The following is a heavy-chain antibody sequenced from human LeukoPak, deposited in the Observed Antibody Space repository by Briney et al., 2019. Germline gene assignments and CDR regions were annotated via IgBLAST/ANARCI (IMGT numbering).Heavy chain of an antibody. CDR3: AKDTPWWESHYFFDN. CDR1: GFTFSSYG. Sequence: SGGSLRLSCAASGFTFSSYGMHWVRQAPGKGLEWVAVISYDGSNKYYADSVKGRFTISRDNSKSTLYLQMNSLRPEDTAVYYCAKDTPWWESHYFFDNWGQGTLVTVSS. CDR2: ISYDGSNK. J-gene: IGHJ4*02. D-gene: IGHD1-26*01. V-gene: IGHV3-30*18.